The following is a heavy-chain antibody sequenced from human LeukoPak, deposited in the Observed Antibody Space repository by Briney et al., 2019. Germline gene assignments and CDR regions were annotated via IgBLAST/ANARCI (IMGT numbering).Heavy chain of an antibody. Sequence: ASVKVSFKASGYTFTGYYMHWVRQAPGQGLEWMGWINPNSGGTNYAQKFQGRVTMTRDTSISTAYMELSRLRSDDTAVYYCARTPRYDFWSGPFDYWGQGTLVTVSS. D-gene: IGHD3-3*01. V-gene: IGHV1-2*02. J-gene: IGHJ4*02. CDR3: ARTPRYDFWSGPFDY. CDR1: GYTFTGYY. CDR2: INPNSGGT.